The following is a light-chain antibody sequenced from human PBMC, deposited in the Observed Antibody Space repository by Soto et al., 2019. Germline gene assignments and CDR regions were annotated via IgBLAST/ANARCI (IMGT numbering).Light chain of an antibody. CDR1: QSVSNNY. CDR2: GAS. Sequence: EVVLTQSPGTMSLSPRERATLSCRASQSVSNNYLAWYQHKPGQAHSLLIYGASNRDPGIPDRFSGSGSGPDFTLTCSRLEHEDFAVYYCQQYAASPRTFGQGTLVEFK. V-gene: IGKV3-20*01. CDR3: QQYAASPRT. J-gene: IGKJ1*01.